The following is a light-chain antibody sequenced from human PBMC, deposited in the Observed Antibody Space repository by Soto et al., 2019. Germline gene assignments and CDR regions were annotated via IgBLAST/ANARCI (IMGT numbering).Light chain of an antibody. CDR3: QSYDSSLSGAV. CDR1: SSNIGGNS. Sequence: QSVLTQPPSVSAAPGQKVTISCSGSSSNIGGNSVSWYQQLPGTAPKLLIYDYNKRPSGIPDRFSGSKSGTSATLGITGFQTGDEADYYCQSYDSSLSGAVVGTGTKVTVL. V-gene: IGLV1-51*01. CDR2: DYN. J-gene: IGLJ1*01.